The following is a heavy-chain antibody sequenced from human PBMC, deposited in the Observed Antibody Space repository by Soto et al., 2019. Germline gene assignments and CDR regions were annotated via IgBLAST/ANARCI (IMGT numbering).Heavy chain of an antibody. D-gene: IGHD3-16*01. CDR3: ARAPAWVGGHAAIYFYYYYREV. CDR1: GGSFSGYY. V-gene: IGHV4-34*01. J-gene: IGHJ6*03. Sequence: PSETLSLTCAVYGGSFSGYYWSWIRQPPGKGLEWIGEINHSGSTNYNPSLKSRVTMSVDTSENQFSLKLSSVTAADTAVYYCARAPAWVGGHAAIYFYYYYREV. CDR2: INHSGST.